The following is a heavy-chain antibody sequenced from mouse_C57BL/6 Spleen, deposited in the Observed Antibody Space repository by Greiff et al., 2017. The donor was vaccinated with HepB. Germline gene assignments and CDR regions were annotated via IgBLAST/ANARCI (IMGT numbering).Heavy chain of an antibody. J-gene: IGHJ2*01. CDR3: ARHGHFDY. V-gene: IGHV5-6*01. Sequence: EVNVVESGGDLVKPGGSLKLSCAASGFTFSSYGMSWVRQTPDKRLEWVATISSGGSYTYYPDSVKGRFTISRDNAKNTLYLQMSSLKSEDTAMYYCARHGHFDYWGQGTTLTVSS. CDR2: ISSGGSYT. CDR1: GFTFSSYG.